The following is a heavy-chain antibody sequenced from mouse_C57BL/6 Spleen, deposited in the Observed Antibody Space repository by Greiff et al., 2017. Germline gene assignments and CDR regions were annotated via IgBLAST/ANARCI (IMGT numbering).Heavy chain of an antibody. CDR2: IWTGGGT. J-gene: IGHJ4*01. V-gene: IGHV2-9-1*01. D-gene: IGHD2-3*01. CDR1: GFSLTSYA. CDR3: ARNWDDGFPYAMDY. Sequence: VKLVESGPGLVAPSQSLSITCTVSGFSLTSYAISWVRQPPGKGLEWLGVIWTGGGTNYNSALKSRLSISKDNSKSQVFLKMNSLQTDDTARYYCARNWDDGFPYAMDYWGQGTSVTVSS.